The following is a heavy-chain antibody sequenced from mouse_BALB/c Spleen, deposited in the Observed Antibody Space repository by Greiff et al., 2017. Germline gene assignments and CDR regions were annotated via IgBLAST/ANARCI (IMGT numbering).Heavy chain of an antibody. CDR2: ISSGSSTI. J-gene: IGHJ2*01. V-gene: IGHV5-17*02. CDR3: ARGNWGYYFDY. CDR1: GFTFSSFG. D-gene: IGHD4-1*01. Sequence: EVMLVESGGGLVQPGGSRKLSCAASGFTFSSFGMHWVRQAPEKGLEWVAYISSGSSTIYYADTVKGRFTISRDNPKNTLFLQMTSLRSEDTAMYYCARGNWGYYFDYWGQGTTLTVSA.